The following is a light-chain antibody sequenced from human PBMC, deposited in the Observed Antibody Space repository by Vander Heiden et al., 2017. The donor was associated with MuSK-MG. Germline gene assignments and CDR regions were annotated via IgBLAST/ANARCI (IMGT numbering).Light chain of an antibody. V-gene: IGKV3-11*01. Sequence: EVILTQSPATLSLSPGEGATLSCRASQSVDSALAWFQQKPGQAPRLLIYGASIRAAGIPARFSGSGSGTDFTLTISSLEPEDFAVYYWQQRTDWPRTFGQGTKVEVK. CDR3: QQRTDWPRT. CDR1: QSVDSA. J-gene: IGKJ1*01. CDR2: GAS.